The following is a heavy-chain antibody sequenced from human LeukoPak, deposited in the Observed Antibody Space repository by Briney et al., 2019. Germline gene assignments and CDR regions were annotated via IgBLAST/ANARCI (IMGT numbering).Heavy chain of an antibody. CDR1: GDSISSGYY. Sequence: PSETLSLTCSVSGDSISSGYYWGWIRQPPGKGLEWIGTMYHRGSTYYNPSLKSRVTMSGDTSKNHFSLKLSSVVAADAAVYYCARHRGDNSNPRYYFYYMDVWGKGTTVTVSS. V-gene: IGHV4-38-2*01. D-gene: IGHD4-11*01. J-gene: IGHJ6*03. CDR2: MYHRGST. CDR3: ARHRGDNSNPRYYFYYMDV.